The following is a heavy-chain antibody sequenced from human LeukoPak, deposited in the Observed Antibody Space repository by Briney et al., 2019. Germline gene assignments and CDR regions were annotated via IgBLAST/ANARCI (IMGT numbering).Heavy chain of an antibody. CDR3: AKEGFYYMDV. J-gene: IGHJ6*03. Sequence: GGSLRLSCAASGFTFSTYEMHWVRQAPGKELEWVSYISSSGSTIYYADSVKGRFTISRDNAKNSLYLQMNSLRAEDTAVYYCAKEGFYYMDVWGKGTTVTISS. CDR1: GFTFSTYE. CDR2: ISSSGSTI. V-gene: IGHV3-48*03.